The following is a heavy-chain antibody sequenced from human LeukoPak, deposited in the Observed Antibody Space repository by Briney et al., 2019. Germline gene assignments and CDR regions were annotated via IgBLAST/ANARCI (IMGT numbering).Heavy chain of an antibody. CDR2: IYYSVDT. CDR1: GDSIIGSY. CDR3: ARRRYYDSSGYDPTYYFDY. J-gene: IGHJ4*02. D-gene: IGHD3-22*01. V-gene: IGHV4-59*01. Sequence: SETLSLTCAVSGDSIIGSYWSWIRQAPGKGLEWIGYIYYSVDTDYNPSLKSRVTISVDMSKKQISLRLTSVTAADTAVYYCARRRYYDSSGYDPTYYFDYWGQGILVTVSS.